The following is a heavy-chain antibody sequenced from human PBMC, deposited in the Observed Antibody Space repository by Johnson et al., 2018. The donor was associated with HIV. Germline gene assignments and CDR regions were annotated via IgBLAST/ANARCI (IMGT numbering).Heavy chain of an antibody. V-gene: IGHV3-53*02. CDR2: VYSGGST. CDR1: GFTVSSHY. Sequence: VQLVETGGGLIQPGGSLRLSCAASGFTVSSHYMNWVRQAPGKGLEWVSIVYSGGSTYYADSVVKGRFTISRDNAKNSVFLQMNSLRVEDTAIYYCARQPDNFWSSDAFDIWGQGTMVTVSS. D-gene: IGHD3-3*01. CDR3: ARQPDNFWSSDAFDI. J-gene: IGHJ3*02.